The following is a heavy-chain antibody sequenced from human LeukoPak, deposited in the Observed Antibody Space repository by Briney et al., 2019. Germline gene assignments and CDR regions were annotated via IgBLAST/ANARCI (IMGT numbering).Heavy chain of an antibody. CDR1: GFTFSSYL. CDR3: ARGRLANSPSAFDM. D-gene: IGHD3-9*01. CDR2: IKQDGSEK. J-gene: IGHJ3*02. V-gene: IGHV3-7*04. Sequence: GGSLRLSCAASGFTFSSYLMSWVRQGPGKGLEWVGNIKQDGSEKYYVDSVKGRFSISRDNAKNSLCLQMNSLRAEDTAVYYCARGRLANSPSAFDMWGQGTTVSASS.